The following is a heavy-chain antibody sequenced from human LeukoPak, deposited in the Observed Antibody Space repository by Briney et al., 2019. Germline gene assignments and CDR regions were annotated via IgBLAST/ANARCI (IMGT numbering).Heavy chain of an antibody. CDR3: ARDRCCSGGSCDDRRFFDY. CDR1: GYTFTSYY. V-gene: IGHV1-46*01. CDR2: INPSGGST. D-gene: IGHD2-15*01. Sequence: ASVKVSCKASGYTFTSYYMHWVRQAPGQGLEWMGIINPSGGSTSYAQKFQGRVTMTRDTSTSTVYMGLSSLRSEDTAVYYCARDRCCSGGSCDDRRFFDYWGQGTLVTVSS. J-gene: IGHJ4*02.